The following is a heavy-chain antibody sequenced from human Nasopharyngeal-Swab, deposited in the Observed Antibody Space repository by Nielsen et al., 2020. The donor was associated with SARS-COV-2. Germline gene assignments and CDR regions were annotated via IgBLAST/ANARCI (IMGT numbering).Heavy chain of an antibody. Sequence: WIRQPPGKGLEWVAVIWYDGSNKYYADSVKGRFTISRDNSKNTLYLQMNSLRAEDTAVYYCAKSGSGYSVDYWGQGTLVTVSS. V-gene: IGHV3-33*06. CDR3: AKSGSGYSVDY. J-gene: IGHJ4*02. D-gene: IGHD3-22*01. CDR2: IWYDGSNK.